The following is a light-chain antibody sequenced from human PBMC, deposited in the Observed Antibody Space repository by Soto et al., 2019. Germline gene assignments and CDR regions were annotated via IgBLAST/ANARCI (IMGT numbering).Light chain of an antibody. CDR2: SAS. J-gene: IGKJ2*01. CDR3: QQGYSTLPYT. Sequence: DIQMTQSPSSLSASVGDRVTITCRASQSIRTYLNWYQQKPGKAPKLLIFSASSLQSGVPSRFSGSGSGTDFTLTISNLQPEESETYYCQQGYSTLPYTFGQGNKLEI. CDR1: QSIRTY. V-gene: IGKV1-39*01.